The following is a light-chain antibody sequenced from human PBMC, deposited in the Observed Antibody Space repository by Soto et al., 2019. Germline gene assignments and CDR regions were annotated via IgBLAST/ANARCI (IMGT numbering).Light chain of an antibody. V-gene: IGKV1D-13*01. CDR2: GAS. CDR3: QQFDDLPLT. Sequence: AIQLTQSPSSLSASVGDRVTLTCRTSQGISSALAWFQQKPGKSPKLLIYGASTLEGGVPSRFRGSGSGTDFTLTISSLQPEDFATYYCQQFDDLPLTFGGGTKVDI. J-gene: IGKJ4*01. CDR1: QGISSA.